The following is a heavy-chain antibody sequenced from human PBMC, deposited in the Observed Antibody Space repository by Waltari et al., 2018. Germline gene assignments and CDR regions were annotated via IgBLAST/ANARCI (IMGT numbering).Heavy chain of an antibody. D-gene: IGHD5-18*01. V-gene: IGHV1-2*06. Sequence: QVQLVQSGAEVKKPGASVKVSCKASGYTFTGYYMHWVRQAPGQGLEWMGRINPNSGGTTYAEKFQGRGPMTRDTSIRTGDMELSRLGVDDAAVYYCARGGGYSYGQADWFDPWGQGTLVTVSS. CDR2: INPNSGGT. CDR1: GYTFTGYY. CDR3: ARGGGYSYGQADWFDP. J-gene: IGHJ5*02.